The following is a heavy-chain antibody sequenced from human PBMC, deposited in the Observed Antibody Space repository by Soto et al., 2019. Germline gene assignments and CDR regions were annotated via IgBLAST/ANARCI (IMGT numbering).Heavy chain of an antibody. Sequence: PGGSLRLSCAASGFTFSDYAMHWVRQAPGKGLEWVAVVSHDGRNTHYADSVKGRFTISRDSSKNTVSLEMTSLRAEDTAVYYCAKSVYNWNDGFFDYWGQGTLVTVSS. CDR3: AKSVYNWNDGFFDY. CDR1: GFTFSDYA. D-gene: IGHD1-1*01. J-gene: IGHJ4*02. V-gene: IGHV3-30*18. CDR2: VSHDGRNT.